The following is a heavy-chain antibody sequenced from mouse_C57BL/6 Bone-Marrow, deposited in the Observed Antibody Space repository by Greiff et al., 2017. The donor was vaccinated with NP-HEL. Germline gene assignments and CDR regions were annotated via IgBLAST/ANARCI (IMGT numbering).Heavy chain of an antibody. Sequence: QVQLQQSGAELARPGASVKLSCKASGYTFTSYGISWVKQRTGQGLEWIGEIYPRSGNTYYNEKFKGKATLTADKSSSTAYMELRSLTSEDSAVYFCASPDYYGSSYGPWYFDVWGTGTTVTVSS. CDR2: IYPRSGNT. D-gene: IGHD1-1*01. CDR1: GYTFTSYG. CDR3: ASPDYYGSSYGPWYFDV. V-gene: IGHV1-81*01. J-gene: IGHJ1*03.